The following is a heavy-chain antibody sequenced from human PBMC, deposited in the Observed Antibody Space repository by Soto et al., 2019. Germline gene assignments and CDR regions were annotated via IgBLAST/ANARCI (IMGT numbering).Heavy chain of an antibody. D-gene: IGHD6-6*01. V-gene: IGHV3-11*01. J-gene: IGHJ4*02. CDR3: ARFLGGIPARPFDC. Sequence: QVHLVESGGGLVKPGGSVRLSCAASGFSFSDSYMSWVRQAPGKGLEWVSYISGSSITISHADSVKGRFTISRDNGKNSVYLQMDRLRAEDTAVYYCARFLGGIPARPFDCWGQGTLVTVSS. CDR1: GFSFSDSY. CDR2: ISGSSITI.